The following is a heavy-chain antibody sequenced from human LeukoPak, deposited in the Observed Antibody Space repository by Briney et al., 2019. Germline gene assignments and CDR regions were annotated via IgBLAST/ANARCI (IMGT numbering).Heavy chain of an antibody. CDR3: ARLAPVAAIAAADY. Sequence: GASLLISCKGSGNSFTSYWISWVRQLPGKGLEWMGRIDPSDSYTNYSPSFQGHVTISADKSISTAYLQWSSLKASDAAMYYCARLAPVAAIAAADYWGQGTLVTVSS. CDR1: GNSFTSYW. CDR2: IDPSDSYT. D-gene: IGHD6-13*01. V-gene: IGHV5-10-1*01. J-gene: IGHJ4*02.